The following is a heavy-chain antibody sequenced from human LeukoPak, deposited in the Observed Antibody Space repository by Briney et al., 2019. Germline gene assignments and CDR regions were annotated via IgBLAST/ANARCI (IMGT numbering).Heavy chain of an antibody. J-gene: IGHJ3*02. V-gene: IGHV3-53*01. CDR3: ARLICGGGDCGGVGAFDI. D-gene: IGHD2-21*02. CDR2: IYSGGST. Sequence: GGSLTLPCAASGFTVSSNYMSWVRQAPGKGLEWVSVIYSGGSTYYADSVKGRFTISRDNSKNTLYLQMNSLRAEDTAVYYCARLICGGGDCGGVGAFDIWGQGTMVTVSS. CDR1: GFTVSSNY.